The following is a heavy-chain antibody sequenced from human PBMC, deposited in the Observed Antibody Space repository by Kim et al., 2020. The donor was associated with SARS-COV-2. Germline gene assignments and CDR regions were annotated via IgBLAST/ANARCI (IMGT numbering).Heavy chain of an antibody. CDR1: GFTFDDYA. CDR3: ASPLRNFDY. D-gene: IGHD3-16*01. CDR2: ISWNSGSI. J-gene: IGHJ4*02. Sequence: GGSLRLSCAASGFTFDDYAMHWVRQAPGKGLEWVSGISWNSGSIGYADSVKGRFTISRDNAKNSLYLQMNSLRAEDTALYYCASPLRNFDYWGQGTLVT. V-gene: IGHV3-9*01.